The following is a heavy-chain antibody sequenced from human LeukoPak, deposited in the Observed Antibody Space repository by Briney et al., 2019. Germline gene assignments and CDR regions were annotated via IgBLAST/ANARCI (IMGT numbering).Heavy chain of an antibody. CDR3: AKVYGSGSYWNFDY. Sequence: PGGSLRLSCAASGFTFSNSGMSWVRQTPGKGLEWVAATVGSRPDTYHADSVKGRFTISRDNSKNTLYLQMNSLRAEDTAVYYCAKVYGSGSYWNFDYWGQGTLVTVSS. V-gene: IGHV3-23*01. D-gene: IGHD3-10*01. J-gene: IGHJ4*02. CDR1: GFTFSNSG. CDR2: TVGSRPDT.